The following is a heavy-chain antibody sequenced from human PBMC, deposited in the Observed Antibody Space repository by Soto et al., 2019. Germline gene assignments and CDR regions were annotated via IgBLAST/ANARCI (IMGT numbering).Heavy chain of an antibody. D-gene: IGHD3-16*01. Sequence: PSETLSLTCAVAGRPISSALYSWSSIRQPPGKGLEWIGYIYHSGSTYYNPSLKSRVTISVDRSKNQFSLKLSSVTAADTAVYYCARHNGPLYVGYYYDMDVWGQGTTVTVS. V-gene: IGHV4-30-2*01. CDR2: IYHSGST. CDR3: ARHNGPLYVGYYYDMDV. J-gene: IGHJ6*02. CDR1: GRPISSALYS.